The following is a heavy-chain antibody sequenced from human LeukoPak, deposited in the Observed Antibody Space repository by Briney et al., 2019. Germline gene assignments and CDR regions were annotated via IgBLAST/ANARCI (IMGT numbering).Heavy chain of an antibody. J-gene: IGHJ4*02. CDR2: IYHSGST. Sequence: SETLSLTCTVSGYSISSGYYWGWIRQPPGKGLEWIGSIYHSGSTYYNPSLKSRVTISVDTSKNQFPLKLSSVTAADTAVYYCARVGSSGWYGYWGQGTLVTVSS. D-gene: IGHD6-19*01. CDR1: GYSISSGYY. CDR3: ARVGSSGWYGY. V-gene: IGHV4-38-2*02.